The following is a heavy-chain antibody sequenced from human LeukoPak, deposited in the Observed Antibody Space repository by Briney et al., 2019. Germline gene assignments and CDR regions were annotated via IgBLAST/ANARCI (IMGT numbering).Heavy chain of an antibody. J-gene: IGHJ3*02. CDR2: MNPNSGNT. CDR3: ARGYYDSSGYWGSHAFDI. CDR1: GYTFTSYD. Sequence: ASVKVSCTASGYTFTSYDINWVRQATGQGLEWMGWMNPNSGNTGYAQKFQGRVTMTRNSYISTAYMAVSSLRSEDTAVYYCARGYYDSSGYWGSHAFDIWGQGTMVTVSS. D-gene: IGHD3-22*01. V-gene: IGHV1-8*01.